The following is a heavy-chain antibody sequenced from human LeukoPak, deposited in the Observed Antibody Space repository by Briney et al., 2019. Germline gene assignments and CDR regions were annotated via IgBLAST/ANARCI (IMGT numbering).Heavy chain of an antibody. D-gene: IGHD1-26*01. V-gene: IGHV3-30-3*01. CDR2: ISYDGSNK. CDR1: GFTFSSYA. CDR3: ARDGSYYEFSDY. Sequence: GGSLRLSCAASGFTFSSYAMHWVRQAPGKGLEWVAVISYDGSNKYYADSVKGRFTISRDNSKNTLYLQMNSLRAEDTAVYYCARDGSYYEFSDYWGQGTLVTVSS. J-gene: IGHJ4*02.